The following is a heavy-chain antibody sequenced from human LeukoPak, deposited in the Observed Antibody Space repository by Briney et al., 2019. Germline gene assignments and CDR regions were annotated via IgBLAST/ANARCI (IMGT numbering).Heavy chain of an antibody. J-gene: IGHJ4*02. CDR3: ARTKPPRYPFDY. V-gene: IGHV3-74*01. D-gene: IGHD2-2*01. Sequence: PGRSLRLSCAASGFTFSSYWMHWVRQAPGKGLVWVSRINSDGSSTSYADSVKGRFTISRDNAKNTLYLQMNSLRAEDTAVYYCARTKPPRYPFDYWGQGTLVTVSS. CDR1: GFTFSSYW. CDR2: INSDGSST.